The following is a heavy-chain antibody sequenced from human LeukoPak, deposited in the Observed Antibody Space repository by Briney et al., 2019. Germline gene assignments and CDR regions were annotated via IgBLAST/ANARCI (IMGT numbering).Heavy chain of an antibody. Sequence: GGSLRLSCAASGFSVSSDYMSWVRQAPGKGLEWVSVIYSDGSTYYADSVKGRFTISRDNSKNTLHLQMNNLRAEDTAVYYCAKDGGSRGYQQYWGQGTLVTVSS. V-gene: IGHV3-53*01. CDR2: IYSDGST. CDR3: AKDGGSRGYQQY. J-gene: IGHJ4*02. D-gene: IGHD3-22*01. CDR1: GFSVSSDY.